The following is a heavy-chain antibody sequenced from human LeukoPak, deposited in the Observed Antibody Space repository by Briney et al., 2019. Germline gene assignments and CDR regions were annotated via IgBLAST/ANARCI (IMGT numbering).Heavy chain of an antibody. CDR3: ARVKMAPHQPFDY. CDR1: GGSISSGGYY. J-gene: IGHJ4*02. CDR2: IYYSGST. D-gene: IGHD5-24*01. Sequence: PSETLSLTCTVSGGSISSGGYYWSWIRQHPGKGLEWIGYIYYSGSTYYNPSLKSRVTISVDTSKNQFSLKLSSVTAADTAVYYCARVKMAPHQPFDYWGQGTLVTVSS. V-gene: IGHV4-31*03.